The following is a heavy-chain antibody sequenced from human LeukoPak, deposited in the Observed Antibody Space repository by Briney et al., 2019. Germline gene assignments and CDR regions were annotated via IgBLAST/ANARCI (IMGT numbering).Heavy chain of an antibody. CDR2: IRYDGSNK. D-gene: IGHD4-17*01. CDR1: GFSFSSYG. CDR3: ARGSVTTDASFDY. V-gene: IGHV3-30*02. J-gene: IGHJ4*02. Sequence: PGGSLRLSCAASGFSFSSYGMQWVRQAPGKGLEWVAFIRYDGSNKYYGDSVKGRFTISRDNSKNTVYLQMNSLRAEDTAVYYCARGSVTTDASFDYWGLGTLVTVSS.